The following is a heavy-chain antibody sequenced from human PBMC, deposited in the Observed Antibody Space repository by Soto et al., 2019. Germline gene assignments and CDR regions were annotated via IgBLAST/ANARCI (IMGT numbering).Heavy chain of an antibody. CDR1: GGSISSNNW. V-gene: IGHV4-4*02. CDR3: ARVYSGSYSDS. J-gene: IGHJ4*02. CDR2: IFQSGST. Sequence: QVQLQESGPGLVKPSGTLSLTCAVSGGSISSNNWWSWVRQPPGKGLEWIGEIFQSGSTYYSPSLKSRVTISVDKSKNHFSLNLTSVTAADTAVYYCARVYSGSYSDSWRQGTLVTVSS. D-gene: IGHD1-26*01.